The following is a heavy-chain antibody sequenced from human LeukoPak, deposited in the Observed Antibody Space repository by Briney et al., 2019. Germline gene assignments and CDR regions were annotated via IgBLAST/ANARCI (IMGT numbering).Heavy chain of an antibody. Sequence: GGSLRLSCAASGFIFSSYAMSWVRQAPGKGLEWISVISGSGGNTYYTDSVKGRFTISRDNSRNTLHLQMNSLRDEDTAVYYCAKSFPVGYSSGWYVAAYYFDYWGQGTLVTVSS. V-gene: IGHV3-23*01. CDR2: ISGSGGNT. CDR3: AKSFPVGYSSGWYVAAYYFDY. CDR1: GFIFSSYA. J-gene: IGHJ4*02. D-gene: IGHD6-19*01.